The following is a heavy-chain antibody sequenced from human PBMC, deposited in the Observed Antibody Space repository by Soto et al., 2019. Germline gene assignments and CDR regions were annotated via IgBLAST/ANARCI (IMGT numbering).Heavy chain of an antibody. D-gene: IGHD2-15*01. J-gene: IGHJ5*01. CDR2: IYYSGST. CDR3: ARRSHTNWPAY. Sequence: SETLSLTCSVSGGSTSSYYWSWIRQPPGKGLEWIGYIYYSGSTDYSPSLKSRVTMSIDTSQNQVSLKVNSVTVADTAVYYCARRSHTNWPAYWGHGTQVTVSS. CDR1: GGSTSSYY. V-gene: IGHV4-59*08.